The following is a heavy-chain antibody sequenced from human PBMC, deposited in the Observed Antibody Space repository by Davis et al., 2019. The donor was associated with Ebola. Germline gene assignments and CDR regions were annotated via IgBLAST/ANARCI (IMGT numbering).Heavy chain of an antibody. CDR3: ATLRRTITGMDDGFDI. J-gene: IGHJ3*02. CDR2: IFTGDSDT. D-gene: IGHD1-20*01. CDR1: GYSFTSYW. Sequence: GESLKISCKGSGYSFTSYWIVWVRQMPGKGLEWMGIIFTGDSDTRYRPSFRGQVTISADKSFKTAFLQWSSLKASDTARYYCATLRRTITGMDDGFDIWGQGTMVTVSS. V-gene: IGHV5-51*01.